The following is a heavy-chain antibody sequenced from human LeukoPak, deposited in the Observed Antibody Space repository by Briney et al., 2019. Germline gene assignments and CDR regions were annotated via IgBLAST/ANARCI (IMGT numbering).Heavy chain of an antibody. Sequence: SVKVSCKASGGTFSSYAISWVRQAPGQGLEWMGGIIPIFGTANYAQKFQGRVTITTDESTSTAYMELSSLRSEDTAVYYCPRGRGAVSRYYYYYMDVWGKGTTVTVSS. CDR3: PRGRGAVSRYYYYYMDV. CDR2: IIPIFGTA. V-gene: IGHV1-69*05. CDR1: GGTFSSYA. D-gene: IGHD3-10*01. J-gene: IGHJ6*03.